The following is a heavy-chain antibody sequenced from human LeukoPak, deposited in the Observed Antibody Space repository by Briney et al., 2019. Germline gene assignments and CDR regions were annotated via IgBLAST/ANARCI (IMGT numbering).Heavy chain of an antibody. CDR1: GFTFSSYA. D-gene: IGHD3-3*01. J-gene: IGHJ4*02. CDR2: ISGSGGST. CDR3: AKGAELRFLEWLSNPKYYFDY. V-gene: IGHV3-23*01. Sequence: GGSLRLSCAASGFTFSSYAMSWVRQAPGKGLEWVSAISGSGGSTYYADSVKGRFTISRDNPKNTLYLQMNSLRAEDTAVYYCAKGAELRFLEWLSNPKYYFDYWGQGTLVTVSS.